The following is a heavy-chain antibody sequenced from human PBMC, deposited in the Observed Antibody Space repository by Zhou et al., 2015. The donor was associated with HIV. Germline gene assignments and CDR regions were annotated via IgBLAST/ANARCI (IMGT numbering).Heavy chain of an antibody. J-gene: IGHJ6*02. Sequence: QVQLVQSGAEVKKPGASVKVSCKVSGYTLTELSMHWVRQAPGKGLEWMGGFDPEDGETIYAQKFQGRVTMTEDTSTDTAYMELSSLRSEDTAVYYCATDRHYDYVWGIYRLPPGYYGMDVWGQGTTVTVSS. V-gene: IGHV1-24*01. CDR2: FDPEDGET. D-gene: IGHD3-16*02. CDR1: GYTLTELS. CDR3: ATDRHYDYVWGIYRLPPGYYGMDV.